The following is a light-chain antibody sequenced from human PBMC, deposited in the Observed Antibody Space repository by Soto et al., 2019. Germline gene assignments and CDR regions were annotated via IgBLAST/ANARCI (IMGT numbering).Light chain of an antibody. Sequence: QSALTQPRSVSGSPGQSVTISCTGTSSDVGGYNFVSWYQQHPGKAPKLMIYDVNKRPSGVPDRFSGSKSGNTASLTISGLQAEYEADYYCCSNAGSYTYVFGTGTKLTVL. CDR3: CSNAGSYTYV. CDR1: SSDVGGYNF. CDR2: DVN. J-gene: IGLJ1*01. V-gene: IGLV2-11*01.